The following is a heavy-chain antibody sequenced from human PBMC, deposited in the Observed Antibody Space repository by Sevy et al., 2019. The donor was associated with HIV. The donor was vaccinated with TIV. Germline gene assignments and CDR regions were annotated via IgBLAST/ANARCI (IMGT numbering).Heavy chain of an antibody. CDR1: GFTFSAYW. V-gene: IGHV3-7*01. CDR3: ARALAAAASS. Sequence: GGSLRLSCAASGFTFSAYWMHWVRQAPGKGLEWVANINQGGSEKYYVDSVKGRFTISRDNAKNSLFLQMNSLRAEDTAVYYCARALAAAASSWGQGVLVTVSS. D-gene: IGHD6-13*01. CDR2: INQGGSEK. J-gene: IGHJ5*02.